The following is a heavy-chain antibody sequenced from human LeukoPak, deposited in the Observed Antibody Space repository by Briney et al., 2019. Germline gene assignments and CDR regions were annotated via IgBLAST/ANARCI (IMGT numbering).Heavy chain of an antibody. CDR2: INPSGGST. Sequence: ASVKVSCKASGYTFTSYYMHWVRQAPGQGLEWMGIINPSGGSTSYAQKFQGRVTMTRDTSTSTAYMELRSLRSDDTAVYYCATNFGYCSGTSCYDYWGQGTLVTVSS. CDR1: GYTFTSYY. V-gene: IGHV1-46*01. CDR3: ATNFGYCSGTSCYDY. D-gene: IGHD2-2*03. J-gene: IGHJ4*02.